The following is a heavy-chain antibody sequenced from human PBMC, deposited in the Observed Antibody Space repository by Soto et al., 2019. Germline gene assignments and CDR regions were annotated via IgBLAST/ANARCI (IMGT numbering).Heavy chain of an antibody. CDR3: AIMTTVTTLQFDY. CDR1: GGSFSGYY. Sequence: TSETLSLTCAVYGGSFSGYYWSWIRQPPGKGLEWIGEINHSGSTNYNPSLKSRVTISVDTSKNQFSLKLSSVTAADTAVYYCAIMTTVTTLQFDYWGQGTLVTVSS. CDR2: INHSGST. V-gene: IGHV4-34*01. J-gene: IGHJ4*02. D-gene: IGHD4-17*01.